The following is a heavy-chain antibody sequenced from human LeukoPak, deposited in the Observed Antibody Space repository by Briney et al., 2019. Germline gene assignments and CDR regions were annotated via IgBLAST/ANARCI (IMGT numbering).Heavy chain of an antibody. CDR2: INPNSGGT. D-gene: IGHD3-10*01. CDR3: ARDHTLIITENSLGLDY. V-gene: IGHV1-2*02. CDR1: GYTFTGYY. Sequence: ASVKVSCKASGYTFTGYYMHWVRQAPGQGLEWMGWINPNSGGTNYAQKFQGRVTMTRDTSISTAYMELSRLRSDDTAVYYCARDHTLIITENSLGLDYWGQGTLVTVSS. J-gene: IGHJ4*02.